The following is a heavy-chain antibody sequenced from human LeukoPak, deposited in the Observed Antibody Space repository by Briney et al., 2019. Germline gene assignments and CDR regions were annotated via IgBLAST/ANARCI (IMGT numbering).Heavy chain of an antibody. D-gene: IGHD2-2*01. Sequence: PSETLSLTCAVYGGSFSGYYWSWIRQPPGKGLEWIGEINHSGSTNYNPSLKSRVTISVDTSKNQFSLKLSSVTAADTAVYYCARVSSPIYFDYWGQGTLVTVSS. CDR2: INHSGST. CDR3: ARVSSPIYFDY. CDR1: GGSFSGYY. J-gene: IGHJ4*02. V-gene: IGHV4-34*01.